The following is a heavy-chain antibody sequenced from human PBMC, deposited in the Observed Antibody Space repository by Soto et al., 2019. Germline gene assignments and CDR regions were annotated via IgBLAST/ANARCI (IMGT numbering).Heavy chain of an antibody. CDR3: ARDDHIVVVPTSLGAMDV. J-gene: IGHJ6*02. CDR2: IYHSGST. CDR1: GGSISSNKW. Sequence: SETLSLTCAVYGGSISSNKWRSWVRQPPGKGLEWIGEIYHSGSTNYNPSLKSRVTISLDKSKNQFSLKLTSVTAADSAVYYCARDDHIVVVPTSLGAMDVWGQGTTVTVSS. D-gene: IGHD2-2*01. V-gene: IGHV4-4*02.